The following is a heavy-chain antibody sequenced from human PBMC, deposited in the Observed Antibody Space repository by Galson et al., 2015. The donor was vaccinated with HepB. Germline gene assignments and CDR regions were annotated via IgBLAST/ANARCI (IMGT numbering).Heavy chain of an antibody. CDR2: IYWDDDK. J-gene: IGHJ5*02. D-gene: IGHD2-2*01. Sequence: PALVKPTQTLTLTCTFSGFSLSTSGVGVGWIRQPPGKALEWLALIYWDDDKRYSPSLKSRLTITKDTSKNQVVLTMTNMDPVDTATYYCAHSYRVGYCSSTSCSAGYNWFDPWGQGTLVTVSS. CDR3: AHSYRVGYCSSTSCSAGYNWFDP. V-gene: IGHV2-5*02. CDR1: GFSLSTSGVG.